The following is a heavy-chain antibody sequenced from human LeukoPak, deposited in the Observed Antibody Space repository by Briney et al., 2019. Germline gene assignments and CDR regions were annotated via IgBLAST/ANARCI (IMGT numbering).Heavy chain of an antibody. CDR3: GQTTSLD. D-gene: IGHD2/OR15-2a*01. V-gene: IGHV3-7*01. CDR1: GFTFRSYW. CDR2: IKQDGSEK. J-gene: IGHJ4*02. Sequence: GGSLRLSCTVFGFTFRSYWMSWVRQAPGKGLEWVGNIKQDGSEKYYVDSVKGRFTISRDNAKNSLYLQMNSLRAEDTAYCTRGQTTSLDWGQGTLVTVSS.